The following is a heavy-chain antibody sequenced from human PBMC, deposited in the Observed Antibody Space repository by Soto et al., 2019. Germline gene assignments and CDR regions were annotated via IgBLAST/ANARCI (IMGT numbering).Heavy chain of an antibody. Sequence: SETLSLTCTVSVASITGYYWSWIRQSPGKGLEWIGCSYFTGATNYNPSLKSRVTISVDTSRNQFSLTLTSATAADTAVYYCARERTPRTGFDYWGQGTLVTSPQ. J-gene: IGHJ4*02. CDR3: ARERTPRTGFDY. D-gene: IGHD7-27*01. CDR2: SYFTGAT. V-gene: IGHV4-59*01. CDR1: VASITGYY.